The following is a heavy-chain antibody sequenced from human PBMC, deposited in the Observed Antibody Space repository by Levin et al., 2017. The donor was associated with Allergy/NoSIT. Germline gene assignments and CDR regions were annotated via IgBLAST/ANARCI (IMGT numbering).Heavy chain of an antibody. J-gene: IGHJ4*02. CDR3: SKIVGAEGYYNPPTDF. V-gene: IGHV3-23*01. D-gene: IGHD3-22*01. CDR1: GFTFRSYA. Sequence: GESLKISCAASGFTFRSYAMSWVRQAPGKGLEWVSVISDSGTYTYYADSVKGRFTILRDNSKNTLFLQMNSLRAEDRAVYYWSKIVGAEGYYNPPTDFWGQGTLVTVSS. CDR2: ISDSGTYT.